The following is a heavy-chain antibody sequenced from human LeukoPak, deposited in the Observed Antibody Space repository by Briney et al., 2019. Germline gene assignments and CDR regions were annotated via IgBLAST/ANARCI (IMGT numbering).Heavy chain of an antibody. D-gene: IGHD4-17*01. J-gene: IGHJ6*03. V-gene: IGHV4-34*01. CDR2: ISHSGST. CDR1: GGSFSGYY. CDR3: ARGAVTTRSYYYYYMDV. Sequence: SETLSLTCAVYGGSFSGYYWSWIRQPPGKGLEWIGEISHSGSTNYNPSLKSRVTISVDTSKNQFSLKLSSVTAADTAVYYCARGAVTTRSYYYYYMDVWGKGTTVTVSS.